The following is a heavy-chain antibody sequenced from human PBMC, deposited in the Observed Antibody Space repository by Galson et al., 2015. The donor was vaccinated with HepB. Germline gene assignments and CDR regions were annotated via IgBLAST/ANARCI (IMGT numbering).Heavy chain of an antibody. Sequence: SLRLSCAASGFTFDDYAMHWVRQAPGKGLEWVSGISWNSGSIGYADSVKGRFTISRDNAKNSLYLQMNSLRAEDTALYYCAKSMITFGGVVALSLDYWGQGTLVTVSS. CDR3: AKSMITFGGVVALSLDY. CDR2: ISWNSGSI. V-gene: IGHV3-9*01. J-gene: IGHJ4*02. CDR1: GFTFDDYA. D-gene: IGHD3-16*02.